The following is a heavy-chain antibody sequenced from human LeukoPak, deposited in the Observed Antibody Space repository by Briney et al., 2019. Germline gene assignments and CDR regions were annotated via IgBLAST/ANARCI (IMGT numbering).Heavy chain of an antibody. CDR3: ARDGAYPYYYYYMDV. CDR2: INPNSAGT. Sequence: ASVKVSCKASGYTFTGYYLHWVRQAPGQGLEWMGWINPNSAGTNYAQKLQGRVTMTTDTSTSTAYMQLRSLRSDDTAVYYCARDGAYPYYYYYMDVWGKGTTVTVSS. CDR1: GYTFTGYY. V-gene: IGHV1-2*02. J-gene: IGHJ6*03. D-gene: IGHD2-21*01.